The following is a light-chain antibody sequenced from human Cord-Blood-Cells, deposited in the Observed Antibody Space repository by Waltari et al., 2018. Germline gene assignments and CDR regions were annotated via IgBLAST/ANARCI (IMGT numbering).Light chain of an antibody. CDR3: QQDGSAPIT. J-gene: IGKJ5*01. Sequence: EMVLTQSPGTLSLSPGERATLSCRASQSVSSSYLAWYQQKPGQAPRLLSYGASSRATGIPDRFSGSGAGTDFTLTSSRLEPEEFAVYYCQQDGSAPITFGQGTRLEIK. V-gene: IGKV3-20*01. CDR2: GAS. CDR1: QSVSSSY.